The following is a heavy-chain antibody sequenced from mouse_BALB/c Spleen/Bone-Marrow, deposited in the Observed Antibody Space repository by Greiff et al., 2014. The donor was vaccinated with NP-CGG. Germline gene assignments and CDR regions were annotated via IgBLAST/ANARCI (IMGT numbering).Heavy chain of an antibody. D-gene: IGHD1-1*02. CDR3: ARWAYGRSSAWFAY. CDR2: INPSSGYT. Sequence: QVQLQQSAAELASPGASVKMSCKASGYTSSTYTVHWVKQKPGQGLQWIGYINPSSGYTEYNQKFQDKTTLTADKSSSTAYMQVSSLTFEDSAVYYCARWAYGRSSAWFAYWGQGTLVTVSA. V-gene: IGHV1-4*02. J-gene: IGHJ3*01. CDR1: GYTSSTYT.